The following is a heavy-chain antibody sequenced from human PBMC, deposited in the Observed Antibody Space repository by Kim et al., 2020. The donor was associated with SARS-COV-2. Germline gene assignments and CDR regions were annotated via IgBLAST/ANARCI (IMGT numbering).Heavy chain of an antibody. D-gene: IGHD3-22*01. V-gene: IGHV3-9*01. J-gene: IGHJ5*02. Sequence: GGSLRLSCAASGFTFDDYAMHWVRQAPGKGLEWVSGISWNSGSIGYADSVKGRFTISRDNAKNSLYLQMNSLRAEDTALYYCAKGYYYDSSGRKAWFDP. CDR3: AKGYYYDSSGRKAWFDP. CDR1: GFTFDDYA. CDR2: ISWNSGSI.